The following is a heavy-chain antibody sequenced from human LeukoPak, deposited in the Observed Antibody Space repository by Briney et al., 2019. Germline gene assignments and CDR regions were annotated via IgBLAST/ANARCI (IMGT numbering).Heavy chain of an antibody. Sequence: SETLSLTCTVSGGSISSYYWSWIRQPPGKGLEWIGYINYSGSTNYNPSLKSRVTISVDTSKNQFSLKLSSVTAADTAVYYCARSSAYYDYVWGSYRPRYYFDYWGQGTLVSVSS. CDR1: GGSISSYY. J-gene: IGHJ4*02. V-gene: IGHV4-59*01. CDR2: INYSGST. CDR3: ARSSAYYDYVWGSYRPRYYFDY. D-gene: IGHD3-16*01.